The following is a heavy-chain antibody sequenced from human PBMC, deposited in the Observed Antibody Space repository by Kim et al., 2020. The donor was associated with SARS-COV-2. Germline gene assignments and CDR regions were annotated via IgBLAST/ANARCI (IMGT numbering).Heavy chain of an antibody. J-gene: IGHJ4*02. CDR2: TYYRSKWSS. Sequence: SQTLSLTCVNSGDSLSSNTVAWSWIRQSPSSGLEWLGRTYYRSKWSSDYAVSVKSRIIINADPSKNQFSLHLNSVTPDDTATYYCVRYSGWYYFDYWGQGTLVIVSS. D-gene: IGHD6-19*01. CDR1: GDSLSSNTVA. CDR3: VRYSGWYYFDY. V-gene: IGHV6-1*01.